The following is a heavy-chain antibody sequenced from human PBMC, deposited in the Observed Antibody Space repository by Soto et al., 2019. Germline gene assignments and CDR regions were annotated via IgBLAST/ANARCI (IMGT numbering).Heavy chain of an antibody. Sequence: GESLKISCKGSGYSFTSYWIGWVRQMPGKGLEWLGIIYPGDSDTRYSPSFQGQVTISADKSISTAYLQWSSLKASDTAMYYCARTSPERRFYYGMDVWGQGTTVTVSS. J-gene: IGHJ6*02. D-gene: IGHD1-1*01. CDR3: ARTSPERRFYYGMDV. V-gene: IGHV5-51*01. CDR2: IYPGDSDT. CDR1: GYSFTSYW.